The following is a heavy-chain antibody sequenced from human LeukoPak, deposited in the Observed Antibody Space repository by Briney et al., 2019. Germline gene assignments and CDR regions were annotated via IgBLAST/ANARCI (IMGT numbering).Heavy chain of an antibody. J-gene: IGHJ4*02. CDR3: ARQRGNVMGTTVDY. CDR2: IYPDDSDT. Sequence: GESLKISCKGSGYSFTNYWVGWVRQMPGKGLEWMGIIYPDDSDTKYSPSFQGQVTISADKSISTAYLQWSSLKAPDTAMYYCARQRGNVMGTTVDYWGQGTLVTVSS. CDR1: GYSFTNYW. D-gene: IGHD1-7*01. V-gene: IGHV5-51*01.